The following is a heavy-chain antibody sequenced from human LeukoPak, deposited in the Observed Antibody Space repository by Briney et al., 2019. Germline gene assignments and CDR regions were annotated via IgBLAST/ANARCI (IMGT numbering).Heavy chain of an antibody. CDR3: ARDNWHYYDSSGYRGEGSHFDY. CDR1: GGSISSSSYY. CDR2: IYYSGST. J-gene: IGHJ4*02. V-gene: IGHV4-39*07. Sequence: SETLSLTCTVSGGSISSSSYYWGWIRQPPGKGLEWIGSIYYSGSTYYNPSLKSRVTISVDTSKNQFSLKLSSVTAADTAVYYCARDNWHYYDSSGYRGEGSHFDYWGQGTLVTVSS. D-gene: IGHD3-22*01.